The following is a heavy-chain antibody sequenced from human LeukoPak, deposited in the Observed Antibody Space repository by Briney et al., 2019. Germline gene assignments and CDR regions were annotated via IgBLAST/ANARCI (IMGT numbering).Heavy chain of an antibody. CDR1: GGSINSYY. V-gene: IGHV4-59*12. D-gene: IGHD2-15*01. J-gene: IGHJ4*02. CDR3: ARFGGSGDTRGYFDN. CDR2: IYSSGRT. Sequence: PSETLSLTCTVSGGSINSYYWGWIRQPPGKGLEWIGYIYSSGRTNYNPSLKSRVTMSVDTSKNQFSLKLTSVTAADTVVYYCARFGGSGDTRGYFDNWGQGTLVTVSS.